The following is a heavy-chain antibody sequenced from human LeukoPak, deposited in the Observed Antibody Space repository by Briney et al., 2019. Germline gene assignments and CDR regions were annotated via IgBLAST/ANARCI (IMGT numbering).Heavy chain of an antibody. CDR1: GFTFSSYA. Sequence: GGSLRLSCVASGFTFSSYAMSWVRKTPGEGLGWVSVISNSAGNVYYADSVKGRFTISRDNSKNTLYLQMNSLRAEDTAVYYCAKDLHVRSSSTVTTGGVDSWGQGTLVTVSS. D-gene: IGHD4-17*01. J-gene: IGHJ4*02. CDR3: AKDLHVRSSSTVTTGGVDS. CDR2: ISNSAGNV. V-gene: IGHV3-23*01.